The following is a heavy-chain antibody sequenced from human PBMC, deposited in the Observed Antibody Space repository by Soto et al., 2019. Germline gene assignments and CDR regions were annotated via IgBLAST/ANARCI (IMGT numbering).Heavy chain of an antibody. CDR2: ISGSGGST. CDR3: AKVRNRAITMVRGVIPFDY. D-gene: IGHD3-10*01. Sequence: GGSLRLPCAASGFTFSSYAMSWVRQAPGKGLEWVSAISGSGGSTYYADSVKGRFTISRDNSKNTLYLQMNSLRAEDTAVYYCAKVRNRAITMVRGVIPFDYWGQGTLVTVSS. J-gene: IGHJ4*02. V-gene: IGHV3-23*01. CDR1: GFTFSSYA.